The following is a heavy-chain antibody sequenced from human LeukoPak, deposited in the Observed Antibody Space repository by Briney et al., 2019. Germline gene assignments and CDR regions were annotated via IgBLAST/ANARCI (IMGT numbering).Heavy chain of an antibody. Sequence: ASVKVSCKASGYTFTSYAMHWVRQAPGQRLEWMGWINAGNGNTKYSQKFQGRVTITRDTSASSAYMELSSLRSEDTAVYYCARVVDVNSYGLFDYWGQGTLVTVSS. CDR3: ARVVDVNSYGLFDY. CDR2: INAGNGNT. CDR1: GYTFTSYA. J-gene: IGHJ4*02. V-gene: IGHV1-3*01. D-gene: IGHD5-18*01.